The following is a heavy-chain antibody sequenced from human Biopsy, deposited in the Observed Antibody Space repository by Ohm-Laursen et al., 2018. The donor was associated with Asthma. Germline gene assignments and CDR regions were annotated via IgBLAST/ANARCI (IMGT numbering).Heavy chain of an antibody. J-gene: IGHJ4*02. D-gene: IGHD2-8*01. CDR3: ARARETTNYGDSDFDI. CDR1: GFSFDNYF. Sequence: ASVKVSCKVSGFSFDNYFMRWVRQAPGQGLEWMGIINPSGAGTRYAEKFKGRLIVSRDASTSTAFMELRSLRSDDTAIYFCARARETTNYGDSDFDIWGQGTLITVSS. V-gene: IGHV1-46*02. CDR2: INPSGAGT.